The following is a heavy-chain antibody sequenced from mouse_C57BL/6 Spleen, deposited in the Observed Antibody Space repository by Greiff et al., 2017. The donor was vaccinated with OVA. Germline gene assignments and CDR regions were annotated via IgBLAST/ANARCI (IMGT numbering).Heavy chain of an antibody. J-gene: IGHJ4*01. CDR2: IYPGDGDT. CDR1: GYAFSSYW. D-gene: IGHD2-5*01. V-gene: IGHV1-80*01. CDR3: AIFKSNSLAMDY. Sequence: VQLQESGAELVKPGASVKISCKASGYAFSSYWMNWVKQRPGKGLEWIGQIYPGDGDTNYNGKFKGKATLTADKSSSTAYMQLSSLTSEDSAVYFCAIFKSNSLAMDYWGQGTSVTVSS.